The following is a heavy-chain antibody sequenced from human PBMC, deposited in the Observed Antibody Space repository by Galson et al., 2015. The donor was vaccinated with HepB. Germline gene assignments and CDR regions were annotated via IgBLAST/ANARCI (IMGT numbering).Heavy chain of an antibody. CDR3: ARHFESPYDYLYNWFDP. D-gene: IGHD4-11*01. J-gene: IGHJ5*02. CDR2: IYPGDSDT. V-gene: IGHV5-51*01. Sequence: QSGAEVKKPGESLKISCKGSGYSFTSYWIGWVRQMPGKGLEWMGIIYPGDSDTRYSPSFQGQVTISADKSISTAYLQWSSLKASDTAMYYCARHFESPYDYLYNWFDPWGQGTLVTVSS. CDR1: GYSFTSYW.